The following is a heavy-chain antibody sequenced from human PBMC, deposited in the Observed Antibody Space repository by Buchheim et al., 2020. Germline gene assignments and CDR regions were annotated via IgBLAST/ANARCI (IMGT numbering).Heavy chain of an antibody. V-gene: IGHV3-48*02. CDR3: ARGRQPGSYYYYGLDV. J-gene: IGHJ6*02. D-gene: IGHD1-14*01. Sequence: EVQLVESGGALVQPGGSLRLSCAVSGFTLSVYSMNWVRQAPGKGLEWVSYIGTGSSPIYYAASLKGRFTISRDDARNSLYLQMNSLGDEDTAVYYCARGRQPGSYYYYGLDVWGQGTT. CDR2: IGTGSSPI. CDR1: GFTLSVYS.